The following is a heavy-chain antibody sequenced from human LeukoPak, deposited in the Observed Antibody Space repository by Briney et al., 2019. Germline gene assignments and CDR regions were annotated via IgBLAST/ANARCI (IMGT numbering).Heavy chain of an antibody. CDR3: AGGGPYYYDSSGSYY. Sequence: PGGSLRLSCAASGFTFSSYAMLWVRQAPGKGLEYVSAISSNGGSTYYANSVKGRFTISRDNSKNTLYLQMGSLRAEDMAVYYCAGGGPYYYDSSGSYYWGQGTLVTVSS. D-gene: IGHD3-22*01. V-gene: IGHV3-64*01. CDR2: ISSNGGST. J-gene: IGHJ4*02. CDR1: GFTFSSYA.